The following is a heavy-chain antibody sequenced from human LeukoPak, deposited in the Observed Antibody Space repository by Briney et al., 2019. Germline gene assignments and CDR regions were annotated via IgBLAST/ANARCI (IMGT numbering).Heavy chain of an antibody. CDR2: LYYTGST. J-gene: IGHJ4*02. V-gene: IGHV4-39*01. D-gene: IGHD6-13*01. Sequence: PSETLSLTCTVSGGSISSSSYYWGWIRQPPGKGLEWIGGLYYTGSTYYNPSLKSRITISVDTSKNQFSLKLTSVTAADTAVYYCASVYSLYDNWGQGTLVTVSS. CDR3: ASVYSLYDN. CDR1: GGSISSSSYY.